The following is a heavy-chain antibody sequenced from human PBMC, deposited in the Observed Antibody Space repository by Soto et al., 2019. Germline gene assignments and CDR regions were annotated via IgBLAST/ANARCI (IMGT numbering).Heavy chain of an antibody. CDR3: AADSGQLELGDY. J-gene: IGHJ4*02. CDR1: GFTFTSSA. V-gene: IGHV1-58*01. CDR2: IVVGSGNT. D-gene: IGHD1-26*01. Sequence: SVKVSCKASGFTFTSSAVQWVRQARGQRLEWIGWIVVGSGNTNYAQKFQERVTITRDMSTSTAYMELSSLRSEDTAVYYCAADSGQLELGDYWGQGTLVTVSS.